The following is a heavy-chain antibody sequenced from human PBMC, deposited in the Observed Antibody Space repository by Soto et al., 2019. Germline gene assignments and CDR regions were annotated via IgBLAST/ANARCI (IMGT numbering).Heavy chain of an antibody. D-gene: IGHD4-17*01. CDR1: GYTFAAYY. CDR3: ASDPDYGDYWGYFFDS. CDR2: INPTSGGT. V-gene: IGHV1-2*02. J-gene: IGHJ4*02. Sequence: QVQLVQSGAEVKKPGASVKVSCKTSGYTFAAYYIHWIRQAPGQGLEWMGWINPTSGGTVYAQNFQDRVTMTRDTSISTAYMELRRLNSDDTDVYYCASDPDYGDYWGYFFDSWGQGTPVTVSS.